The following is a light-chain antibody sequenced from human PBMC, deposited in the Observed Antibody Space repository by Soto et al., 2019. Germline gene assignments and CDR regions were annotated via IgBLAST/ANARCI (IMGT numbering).Light chain of an antibody. V-gene: IGLV1-47*01. CDR2: RNY. CDR3: AAWDDSLSGL. Sequence: QSVLTQPPSASGTPGQRVTISCSGSRSNIGSNYVYWFQQLPGTAPKLLIYRNYQRPSGVPDRFSGSKSGTSASLAISGLRSEDEADYYCAAWDDSLSGLFGGGTTLTVL. J-gene: IGLJ3*02. CDR1: RSNIGSNY.